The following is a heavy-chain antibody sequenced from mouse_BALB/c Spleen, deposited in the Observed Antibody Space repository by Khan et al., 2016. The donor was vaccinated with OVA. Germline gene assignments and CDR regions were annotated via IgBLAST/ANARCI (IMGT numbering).Heavy chain of an antibody. Sequence: VQLKESGPGLVKPSQSLSLTCTVTGYSITSEYTWNWIRQFPGNKLEWMGFISYSGNTRYNPSLKSRISITRDTSKNQFFLQLNSVTSEDTATXSCARKDYYDYDPFPYWGQGTLVTSSA. CDR2: ISYSGNT. CDR1: GYSITSEYT. D-gene: IGHD2-4*01. J-gene: IGHJ3*01. V-gene: IGHV3-2*02. CDR3: ARKDYYDYDPFPY.